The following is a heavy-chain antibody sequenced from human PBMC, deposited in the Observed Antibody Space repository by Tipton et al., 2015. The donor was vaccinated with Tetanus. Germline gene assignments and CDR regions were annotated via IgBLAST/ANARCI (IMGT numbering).Heavy chain of an antibody. CDR1: GDSLSTGFYS. V-gene: IGHV4-30-2*01. Sequence: TLSLTCTVSGDSLSTGFYSWSWIRQPPGKGLEWIGYIYHTGSTYYNPALQSRVIMSVDMSKNQFSLRLKSVTAADTAVYFCARAGKVHTFDHWGQGILVTVSS. J-gene: IGHJ4*02. CDR2: IYHTGST. CDR3: ARAGKVHTFDH.